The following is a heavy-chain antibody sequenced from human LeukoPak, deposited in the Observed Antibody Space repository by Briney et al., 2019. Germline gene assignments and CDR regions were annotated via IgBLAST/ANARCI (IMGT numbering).Heavy chain of an antibody. V-gene: IGHV4-39*07. J-gene: IGHJ5*02. CDR3: ARAVTVSSGIHFDP. CDR1: GGSISSSSYY. D-gene: IGHD6-25*01. Sequence: SETLSLTCTVPGGSISSSSYYWGWIRQPPGKGLEWIGSIYYSGSTYYNPSLKSRVTISVDTSKNQFSLKLSSVTAADTAVYYCARAVTVSSGIHFDPWGQGTLVTVSS. CDR2: IYYSGST.